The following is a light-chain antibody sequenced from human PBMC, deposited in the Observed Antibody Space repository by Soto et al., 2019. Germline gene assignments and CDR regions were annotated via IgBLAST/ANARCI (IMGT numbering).Light chain of an antibody. CDR2: DAS. Sequence: EIVLTQFPATLSLSPGERATLSCRASQSVSSYLAWYQQKPGQAPSLLIYDASNRATGIPARFSGSGSGTDFTLTIGSLEPEDFAVYYCQQRSNWLWTFGQGTKVEIK. CDR1: QSVSSY. V-gene: IGKV3-11*01. J-gene: IGKJ1*01. CDR3: QQRSNWLWT.